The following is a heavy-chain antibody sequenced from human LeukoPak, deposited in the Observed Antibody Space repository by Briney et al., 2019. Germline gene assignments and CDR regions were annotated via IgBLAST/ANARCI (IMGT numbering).Heavy chain of an antibody. D-gene: IGHD1-26*01. Sequence: ASVKVSCKASGYTFTGYYIHWVRQAPGQGLEWMGWINPNSGGTNYAQKFQGRVTMTRDTSISTAYMELSRLRSDDTAVYYCARSRTAGATTFDYWGQGTLVTVSS. V-gene: IGHV1-2*02. CDR3: ARSRTAGATTFDY. CDR2: INPNSGGT. J-gene: IGHJ4*02. CDR1: GYTFTGYY.